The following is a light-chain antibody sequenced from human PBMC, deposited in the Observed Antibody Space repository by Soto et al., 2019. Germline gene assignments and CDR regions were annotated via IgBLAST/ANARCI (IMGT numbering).Light chain of an antibody. J-gene: IGLJ3*02. CDR3: QTWGTGIQV. V-gene: IGLV1-47*01. CDR2: KND. CDR1: TSNLGSNF. Sequence: QSVLTQPPSASGTPGQRVTISCSGSTSNLGSNFGYWYQQVPGTAPKLLIYKNDQRPSGVPDRFSGSKSGTSASLAIRGLRSEDEADYYCQTWGTGIQVFGGGTKLTVL.